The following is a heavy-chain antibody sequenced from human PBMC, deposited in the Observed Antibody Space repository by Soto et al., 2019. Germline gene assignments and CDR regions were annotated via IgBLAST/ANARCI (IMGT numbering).Heavy chain of an antibody. D-gene: IGHD3-22*01. J-gene: IGHJ5*02. CDR3: TRVKPTGFDP. CDR2: IRSKANSYAT. Sequence: GGSLRLSCAASGFTFSGSAMHWVRQASGKGLEWVGRIRSKANSYATAYAASVKGRFTISRDDSKNTAYLQMNSLKTEDTAVYYCTRVKPTGFDPWGQGTLVTVSS. V-gene: IGHV3-73*01. CDR1: GFTFSGSA.